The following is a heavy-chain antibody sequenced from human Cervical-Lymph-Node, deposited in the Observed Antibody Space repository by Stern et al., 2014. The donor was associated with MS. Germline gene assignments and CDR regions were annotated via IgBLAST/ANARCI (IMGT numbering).Heavy chain of an antibody. D-gene: IGHD2-8*02. CDR3: AKHACTGAACPFDL. CDR2: VYYMGAT. V-gene: IGHV4-39*01. J-gene: IGHJ4*02. CDR1: GDSISSYTHY. Sequence: QVQLVESGPGLVKPSDTLSLTCAVSGDSISSYTHYWAWIRPPPGKGLVWIGTVYYMGATYYTPSLKSPVTIAGNTSKNHFSLGLNSVTAADTAVYYCAKHACTGAACPFDLWGQGTLVTVSS.